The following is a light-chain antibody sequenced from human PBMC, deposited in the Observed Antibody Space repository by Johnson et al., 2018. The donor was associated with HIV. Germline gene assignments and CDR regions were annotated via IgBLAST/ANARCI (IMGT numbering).Light chain of an antibody. Sequence: QAVLTQPPSVSAAPGQKVTISCSGSSSNIGNNYVSWYQQLPGTAPKLLIYYNNKRPSGIPDRFSGPKSGTYATLGITGLQTGDEADYYSGTWDSSLSAPLYVFGTGTKVTVL. J-gene: IGLJ1*01. CDR2: YNN. V-gene: IGLV1-51*01. CDR1: SSNIGNNY. CDR3: GTWDSSLSAPLYV.